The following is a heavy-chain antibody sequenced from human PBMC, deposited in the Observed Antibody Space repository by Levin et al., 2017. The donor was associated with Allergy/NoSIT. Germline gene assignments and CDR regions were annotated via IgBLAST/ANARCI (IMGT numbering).Heavy chain of an antibody. V-gene: IGHV3-23*01. CDR3: AKDQLPEYASSSTSRWFDP. CDR1: GFTFSTFA. J-gene: IGHJ5*02. Sequence: PGGSLRLSCAASGFTFSTFAMSWVRQAPGKGLEWVSAISGSGGSTYYADSVKGSFTISRDNSKNTLYVQMNSLRVEDTAVYYCAKDQLPEYASSSTSRWFDPWGQGTLVTVSS. D-gene: IGHD6-6*01. CDR2: ISGSGGST.